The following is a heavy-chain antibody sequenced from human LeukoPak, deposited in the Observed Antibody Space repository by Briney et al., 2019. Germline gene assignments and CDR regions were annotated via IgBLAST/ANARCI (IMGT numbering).Heavy chain of an antibody. CDR2: IYYSGST. V-gene: IGHV4-59*11. CDR1: GGSISSHY. CDR3: ARGFVLRSGYWDAFDI. Sequence: SETLSLTCTVSGGSISSHYWSWIRQPPGRGLEWIGYIYYSGSTNYNPSLKSRVTISVDTSKNQFSLKLSSVTAADTAVYYCARGFVLRSGYWDAFDIWGQGTMVTVSS. J-gene: IGHJ3*02. D-gene: IGHD3-3*01.